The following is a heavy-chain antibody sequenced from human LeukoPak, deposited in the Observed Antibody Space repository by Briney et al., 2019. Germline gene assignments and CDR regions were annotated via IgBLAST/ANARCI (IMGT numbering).Heavy chain of an antibody. J-gene: IGHJ3*02. D-gene: IGHD3-10*01. V-gene: IGHV1-3*01. Sequence: KFQGRVTITRDTSASTAYMELSSLRSEDTAVYYCARDTSFGEFDAFDIWGQGTTVTVSS. CDR3: ARDTSFGEFDAFDI.